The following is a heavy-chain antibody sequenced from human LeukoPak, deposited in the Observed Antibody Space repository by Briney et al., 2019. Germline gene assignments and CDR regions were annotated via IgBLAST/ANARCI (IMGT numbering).Heavy chain of an antibody. CDR3: ARSPENDILTGYYSWFDP. CDR1: GYTFTSYD. J-gene: IGHJ5*02. D-gene: IGHD3-9*01. CDR2: MNPNSGNT. V-gene: IGHV1-8*01. Sequence: ASVKVSCKASGYTFTSYDINWVRQATGQGLEWMGWMNPNSGNTGYAQKFQGRVTMTRNTSMSTAYMELSSLRSEDTAMYYCARSPENDILTGYYSWFDPWGQGTLVTVSS.